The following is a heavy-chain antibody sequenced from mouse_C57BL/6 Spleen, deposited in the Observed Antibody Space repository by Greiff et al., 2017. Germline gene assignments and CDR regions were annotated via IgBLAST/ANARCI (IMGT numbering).Heavy chain of an antibody. V-gene: IGHV1-15*01. CDR3: TRKGSGSYYFGY. D-gene: IGHD1-1*01. Sequence: VQLQQSGAELVRPGASVTLSCKASGYTFTDYEMHWVKQTPVHGLEWIGAIDPETGGTAYNQKFKGKAILTADKSSSTAYMELRSLTSEDSAVYYCTRKGSGSYYFGYWGQGTTLTVSS. CDR1: GYTFTDYE. CDR2: IDPETGGT. J-gene: IGHJ2*01.